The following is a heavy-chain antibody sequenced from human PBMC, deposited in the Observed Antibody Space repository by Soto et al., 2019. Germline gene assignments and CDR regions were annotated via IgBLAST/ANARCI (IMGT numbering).Heavy chain of an antibody. D-gene: IGHD3-16*02. J-gene: IGHJ4*02. Sequence: LQLQESGPGLVKPSETLSLTCTVSGASSSGSSYYWGWIRQPPGKGLAWIGNIYYSGGTYYNPSLQSRVTISLDTSKNQFSLNLISVTAADPAVYYCARLLELSLYVGTYHFDSWGQGVLVTVSS. CDR3: ARLLELSLYVGTYHFDS. V-gene: IGHV4-39*01. CDR2: IYYSGGT. CDR1: GASSSGSSYY.